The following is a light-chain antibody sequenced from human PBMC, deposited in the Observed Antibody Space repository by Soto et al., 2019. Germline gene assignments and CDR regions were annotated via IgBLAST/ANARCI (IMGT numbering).Light chain of an antibody. CDR3: SSYSISTGDR. CDR1: SSDVGGYDY. J-gene: IGLJ1*01. V-gene: IGLV2-14*01. Sequence: QSLLTQPASGSGAPAQSITISCTGTSSDVGGYDYVSWYQLHPGKAPKLMVFEVSNRPSGVSYRFSGSKSGNTASLTISGLQAEDESDYFCSSYSISTGDRFGTGTKVTVL. CDR2: EVS.